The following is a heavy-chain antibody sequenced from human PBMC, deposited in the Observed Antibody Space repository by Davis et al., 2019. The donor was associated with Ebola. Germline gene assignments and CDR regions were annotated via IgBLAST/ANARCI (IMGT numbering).Heavy chain of an antibody. V-gene: IGHV1-8*03. CDR1: GYTFTGYY. J-gene: IGHJ5*02. CDR2: MNPNSGNT. CDR3: ASRSWFDP. Sequence: ASVKVSCKASGYTFTGYYMHWVRQAPGQGLEWMGWMNPNSGNTGYAQKFQGRVTITRNTSISTAYMELSSLRSEDTAVYYCASRSWFDPWGQGTLVTVSS.